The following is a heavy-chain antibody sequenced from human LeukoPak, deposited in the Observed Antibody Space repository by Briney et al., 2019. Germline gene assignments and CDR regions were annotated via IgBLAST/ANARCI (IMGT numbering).Heavy chain of an antibody. D-gene: IGHD6-13*01. CDR1: AFTFNNYG. Sequence: PGGSLRLSCAASAFTFNNYGMHWVRQAPGKGLEWVAVISYDGSYKYYTDSVKGRFTISRDNSKNTLHLQMNSLRADDTAVYYCAKSLSDGYDYWGQGIPVTVSS. J-gene: IGHJ4*02. CDR2: ISYDGSYK. V-gene: IGHV3-30*18. CDR3: AKSLSDGYDY.